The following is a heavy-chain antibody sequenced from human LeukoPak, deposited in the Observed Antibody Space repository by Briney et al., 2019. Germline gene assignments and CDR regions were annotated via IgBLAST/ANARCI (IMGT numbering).Heavy chain of an antibody. CDR1: GVTFSSYS. CDR2: ISSSSSYI. V-gene: IGHV3-21*01. D-gene: IGHD3-22*01. Sequence: PGGSLRLSCAASGVTFSSYSMNWVRQAPGKGLEWVSSISSSSSYIYYADSVKGRFTISRDNAKNSLYLQINSLRAEDTAVYYCARARTTTGYYDSSGPWGQGTLVTVSS. CDR3: ARARTTTGYYDSSGP. J-gene: IGHJ5*02.